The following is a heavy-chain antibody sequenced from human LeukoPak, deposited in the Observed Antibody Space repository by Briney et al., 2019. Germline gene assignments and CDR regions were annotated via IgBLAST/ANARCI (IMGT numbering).Heavy chain of an antibody. V-gene: IGHV3-64*02. CDR3: ARIGMENFYDL. CDR2: INGNGDKT. D-gene: IGHD2/OR15-2a*01. J-gene: IGHJ5*02. CDR1: GFTFSGFS. Sequence: GGSLRLSCAASGFTFSGFSMPWIRQAPGRGLEYVSAINGNGDKTFYTDSVRGRFTIFRDNSKSTLLLQMGSLRGEDTALYFCARIGMENFYDLWGQGTLVTVSS.